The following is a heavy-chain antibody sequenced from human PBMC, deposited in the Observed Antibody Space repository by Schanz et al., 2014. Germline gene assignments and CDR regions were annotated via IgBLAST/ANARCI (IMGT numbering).Heavy chain of an antibody. CDR3: ARAFGGYDPAGALDY. Sequence: QVQLVQSGAEVKKPGASVKVSCKASGYTFTSYGINWVRQAPGQGLEWMGRIISILGIPNYAQKFQGRVTFTADKSTSTAYMELSRLKSDDTAVYYCARAFGGYDPAGALDYWGQGTLVTVSS. CDR2: IISILGIP. V-gene: IGHV1-69*09. D-gene: IGHD5-12*01. CDR1: GYTFTSYG. J-gene: IGHJ4*02.